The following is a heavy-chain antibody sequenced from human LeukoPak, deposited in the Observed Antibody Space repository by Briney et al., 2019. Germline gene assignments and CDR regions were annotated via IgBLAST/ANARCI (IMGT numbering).Heavy chain of an antibody. Sequence: GGSLRLSCAASGFTFSSYAMSWVRQAPGKGLEWVSAISGNGGSTYYADSVKGRFTTSRDNSKNTLYLQMNSLRAEDTAVYYCVRRQQLVLVYWGQGTLVTVSS. V-gene: IGHV3-23*01. CDR1: GFTFSSYA. CDR3: VRRQQLVLVY. CDR2: ISGNGGST. D-gene: IGHD6-13*01. J-gene: IGHJ4*02.